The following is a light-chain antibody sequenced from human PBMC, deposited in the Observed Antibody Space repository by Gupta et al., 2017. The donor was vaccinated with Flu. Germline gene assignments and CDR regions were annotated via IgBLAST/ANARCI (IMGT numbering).Light chain of an antibody. CDR1: QGLLYSSNNKNY. CDR3: QQYFGAPWT. V-gene: IGKV4-1*01. J-gene: IGKJ1*01. Sequence: SLGERATINCRASQGLLYSSNNKNYLAWYQQRPGQPPKLLFYWASTRASGVPDRFSGSGSGTDFALTISSLQAEDVALYYCQQYFGAPWTFGQGTKVEIK. CDR2: WAS.